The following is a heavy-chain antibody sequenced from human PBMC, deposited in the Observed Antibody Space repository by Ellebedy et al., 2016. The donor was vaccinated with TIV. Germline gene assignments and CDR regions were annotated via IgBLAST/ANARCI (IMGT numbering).Heavy chain of an antibody. V-gene: IGHV3-7*01. D-gene: IGHD5-12*01. CDR3: ARELSSGGGHLQAADY. J-gene: IGHJ4*02. Sequence: DSVKGRFTISRDNAKNSLYLQMDSLRADDTAVYYCARELSSGGGHLQAADYWGQGTLVTVSS.